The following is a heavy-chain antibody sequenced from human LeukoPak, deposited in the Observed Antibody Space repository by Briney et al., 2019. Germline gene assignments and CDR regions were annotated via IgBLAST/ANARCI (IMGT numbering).Heavy chain of an antibody. Sequence: GASVKVSCQASGYTFTSYYMHWVRQAPGQGPEWMGIINPSGGSTSYAQKFQGQVTMHRDTSTSTVYMELSSLRSEDTAVYYCASARDTGGYYSWGQGTLVTVSS. J-gene: IGHJ4*02. CDR1: GYTFTSYY. D-gene: IGHD3-22*01. CDR2: INPSGGST. CDR3: ASARDTGGYYS. V-gene: IGHV1-46*01.